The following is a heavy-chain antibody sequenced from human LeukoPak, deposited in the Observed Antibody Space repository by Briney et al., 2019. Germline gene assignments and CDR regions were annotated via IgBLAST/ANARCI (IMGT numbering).Heavy chain of an antibody. Sequence: SQTLSLTFTVSGGSISSGDYYWSWIRQPPGKGLEWIGYIYYSGSTYYNPSLKSRVTISVDTSKNQFSLKLSSVTAADTAVYYCARSQPITILASPPRNNAFDIWGQGTMVTVSS. CDR2: IYYSGST. CDR3: ARSQPITILASPPRNNAFDI. J-gene: IGHJ3*02. V-gene: IGHV4-30-4*08. CDR1: GGSISSGDYY. D-gene: IGHD3-3*01.